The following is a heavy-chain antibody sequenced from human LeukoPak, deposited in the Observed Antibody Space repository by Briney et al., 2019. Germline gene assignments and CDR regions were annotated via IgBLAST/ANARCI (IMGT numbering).Heavy chain of an antibody. J-gene: IGHJ6*03. CDR3: ARVAAGAETHTLHYHYMDV. Sequence: GGSLTLSCTASRFTFSIYSLTWVRQAPGKGLEWVSSISSTSTYIYYADSVKGRFTISRDNAQDSLYLQMNSLRAEDTAVYSCARVAAGAETHTLHYHYMDVWGKGTTVTVSS. CDR2: ISSTSTYI. CDR1: RFTFSIYS. V-gene: IGHV3-21*01. D-gene: IGHD6-13*01.